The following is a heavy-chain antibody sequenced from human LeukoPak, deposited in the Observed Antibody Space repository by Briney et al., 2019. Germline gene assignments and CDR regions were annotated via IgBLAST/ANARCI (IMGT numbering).Heavy chain of an antibody. CDR1: GFTFRSYS. CDR2: IDPSSTYL. D-gene: IGHD3-10*01. J-gene: IGHJ4*02. Sequence: GGSLRLPCAASGFTFRSYSMNWVRQAPGKGLEWVSAIDPSSTYLYYADSVKCRFTISRDNAENTLYLQMNSLRAEDTAVYYCARAGRRWGQGTLVTVSS. V-gene: IGHV3-21*01. CDR3: ARAGRR.